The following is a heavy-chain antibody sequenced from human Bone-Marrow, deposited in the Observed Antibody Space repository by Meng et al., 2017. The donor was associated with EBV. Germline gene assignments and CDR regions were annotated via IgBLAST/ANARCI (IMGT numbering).Heavy chain of an antibody. J-gene: IGHJ4*02. V-gene: IGHV2-5*02. CDR3: AHIDYGAIGDY. CDR2: IYWDDDK. Sequence: QISLKWSGPPLVKPTQTLTLTSTLPAFSLSTSGVGVGWIRQPPGKALEWLALIYWDDDKRYSPSLKSRLTITKDTSKNQVVLTMTNMDPVDTATYYCAHIDYGAIGDYWGQGTLVTVSS. CDR1: AFSLSTSGVG. D-gene: IGHD4-17*01.